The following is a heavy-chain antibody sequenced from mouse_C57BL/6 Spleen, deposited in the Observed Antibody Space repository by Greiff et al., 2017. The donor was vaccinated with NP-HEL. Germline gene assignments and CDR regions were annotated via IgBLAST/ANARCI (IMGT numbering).Heavy chain of an antibody. CDR2: IYPGDGDT. J-gene: IGHJ1*03. Sequence: QVQLQQSGPELVKPGASVKISCKASGYAFSSSWMNWVKQRPGKGLEWIGRIYPGDGDTNYNGKFKGKATLTADKSSSTAYMQLSSLTSEDSAVYFCAKVASHWYVDVWGTGTTVTVSS. CDR3: AKVASHWYVDV. V-gene: IGHV1-82*01. D-gene: IGHD6-2*01. CDR1: GYAFSSSW.